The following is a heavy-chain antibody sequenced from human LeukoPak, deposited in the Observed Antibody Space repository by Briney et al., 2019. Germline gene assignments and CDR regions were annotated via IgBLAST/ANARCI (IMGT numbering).Heavy chain of an antibody. D-gene: IGHD4-11*01. CDR3: ATPSTVTIGFDP. CDR2: FDPEDGET. CDR1: GYTLTELS. J-gene: IGHJ5*02. Sequence: ASVKVSCKVSGYTLTELSMHWVRQAPGKGLEWTGGFDPEDGETIYAQKFQGRVTMTEDTSTDTAYMELSSLRSEDTAVYYCATPSTVTIGFDPWGQGTLVTVSS. V-gene: IGHV1-24*01.